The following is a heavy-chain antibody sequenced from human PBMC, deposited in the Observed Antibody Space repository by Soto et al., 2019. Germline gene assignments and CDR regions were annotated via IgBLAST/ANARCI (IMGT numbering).Heavy chain of an antibody. V-gene: IGHV3-23*01. J-gene: IGHJ4*02. D-gene: IGHD6-6*01. CDR3: AKIPPPYSSSPLDY. CDR2: ISGSGGST. Sequence: AASGFTFSSYAMSWVRQAPGKGLEWVSAISGSGGSTYYADSVKGRFTISRDNSKNTLYLQMNSLRAEDTAVYYCAKIPPPYSSSPLDYWGQGTLVTVSS. CDR1: GFTFSSYA.